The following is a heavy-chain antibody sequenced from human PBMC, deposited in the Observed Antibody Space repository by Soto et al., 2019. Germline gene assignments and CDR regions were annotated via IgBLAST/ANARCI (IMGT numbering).Heavy chain of an antibody. J-gene: IGHJ5*02. CDR2: MNPNSGNT. CDR3: ARGVLLWFGAENWFDP. CDR1: GYTFTSYD. D-gene: IGHD3-10*01. V-gene: IGHV1-8*01. Sequence: ASVKVSCKASGYTFTSYDINWVRQATGQGLEWMGWMNPNSGNTGYAQKFQGRVTMTRNTSISTAYMELSSLRSEDTAVYYCARGVLLWFGAENWFDPWGQGTLVTVSS.